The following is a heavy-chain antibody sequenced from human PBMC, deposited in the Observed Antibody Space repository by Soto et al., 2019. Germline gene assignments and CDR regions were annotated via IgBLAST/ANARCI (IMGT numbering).Heavy chain of an antibody. CDR1: GVSISSYY. V-gene: IGHV4-4*07. Sequence: QVQLQESGPGLVNPSATLSLTCSVSGVSISSYYWAWLRQPAGEGLEWVGTMSTSGTLNYNPSLKSRVTVSIDTFKNEFSLNLGSVTAAGTAVYFSVRVINFRCIDVWGQGTTVTVS. J-gene: IGHJ6*02. CDR2: MSTSGTL. CDR3: VRVINFRCIDV.